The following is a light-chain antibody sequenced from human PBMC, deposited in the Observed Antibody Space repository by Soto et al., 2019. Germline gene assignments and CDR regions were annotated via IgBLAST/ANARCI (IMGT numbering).Light chain of an antibody. CDR3: QQYDSSPQT. Sequence: EIVLTQSPGTLSLSPGERATLSCRASQSVRSSYLAWYQQKPSQAPRLLIYGASSRASGIPDRFSGSGSGTDFTLTISRLEPEDFAVYFCQQYDSSPQTFGQGTKVEIK. CDR2: GAS. J-gene: IGKJ1*01. CDR1: QSVRSSY. V-gene: IGKV3-20*01.